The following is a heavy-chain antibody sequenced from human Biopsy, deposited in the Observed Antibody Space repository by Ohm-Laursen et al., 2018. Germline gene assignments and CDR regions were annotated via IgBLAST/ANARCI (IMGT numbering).Heavy chain of an antibody. CDR3: ARDPIVGSKADGMDV. D-gene: IGHD1-26*01. CDR1: GFVFNNFA. J-gene: IGHJ6*02. CDR2: ISGRGVDT. V-gene: IGHV3-23*01. Sequence: SLRLSCAASGFVFNNFAMSWVRQAPGKGLEWVSAISGRGVDTSYAGSVKGRFTMSRDNAKNSLYLQMNSLGAEDTAVYYCARDPIVGSKADGMDVWGQGTTVTVSS.